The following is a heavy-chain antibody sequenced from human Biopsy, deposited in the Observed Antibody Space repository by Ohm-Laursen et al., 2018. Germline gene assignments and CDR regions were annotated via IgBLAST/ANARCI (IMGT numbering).Heavy chain of an antibody. Sequence: TLSLTCPVSGVSMNTGTYYWTWIRQNPATGLEWIGYVHKSGNTLYNPSLKSRLSISVDTSRNQFSLKLTSVTAADTALYYCTRAGGGKIYGLWGQGTLVTVSS. J-gene: IGHJ4*02. V-gene: IGHV4-31*03. D-gene: IGHD3-16*01. CDR1: GVSMNTGTYY. CDR3: TRAGGGKIYGL. CDR2: VHKSGNT.